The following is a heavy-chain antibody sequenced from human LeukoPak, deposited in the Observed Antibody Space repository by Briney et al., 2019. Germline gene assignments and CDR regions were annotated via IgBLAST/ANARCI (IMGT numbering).Heavy chain of an antibody. V-gene: IGHV3-7*01. D-gene: IGHD1-1*01. CDR1: GFTFNGSW. J-gene: IGHJ4*02. CDR2: MDPSGTQT. Sequence: FTSSGSGFTFNGSWMNWVRQAPGKGLEWVADMDPSGTQTRYVDSVKGRFTISKDDPGTSLYLEMHSLRAADTAIYSCAIWTSGNYWGQGALVTVSS. CDR3: AIWTSGNY.